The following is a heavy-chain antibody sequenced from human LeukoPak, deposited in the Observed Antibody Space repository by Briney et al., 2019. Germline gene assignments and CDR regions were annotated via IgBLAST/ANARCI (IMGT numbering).Heavy chain of an antibody. D-gene: IGHD3-10*01. V-gene: IGHV3-15*01. CDR2: IKSKTDGGTT. Sequence: GGSLRLSCAASGFTFNNAWMSWVRQAPGKGLEWVGRIKSKTDGGTTDYAAPVKGRFTISRDDSKNTLYLQMNSLKTEDTAVYYCTTDSESWTNFDYWGQGTLVTVSS. CDR1: GFTFNNAW. CDR3: TTDSESWTNFDY. J-gene: IGHJ4*02.